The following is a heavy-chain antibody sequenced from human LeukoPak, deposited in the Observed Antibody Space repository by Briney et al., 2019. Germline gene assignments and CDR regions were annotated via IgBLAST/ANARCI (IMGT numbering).Heavy chain of an antibody. D-gene: IGHD5-18*01. CDR1: GGFISSYY. CDR3: ARDRYSYGF. Sequence: PSETLSLTCTVSGGFISSYYWSWIRQPPGKGLEWIGFISYSGSTYYNPPLKSRVTMSVDTSKNQFSLNLRSVTAADTAVYYCARDRYSYGFWGQGILVTVSS. CDR2: ISYSGST. V-gene: IGHV4-59*01. J-gene: IGHJ4*02.